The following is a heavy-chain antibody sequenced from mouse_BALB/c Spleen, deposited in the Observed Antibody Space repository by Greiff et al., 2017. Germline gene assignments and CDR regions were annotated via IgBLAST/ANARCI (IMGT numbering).Heavy chain of an antibody. V-gene: IGHV2-6-5*01. Sequence: VHLVESGPGLVAPSQSLSITCTVSGFSLTDYGVSWIRQPPGKGLEWLGVIWGGGSTYYNSALKSRLSISKDNSKSQVFLKMNSLQTDDTAMYYCANLYYGSSYDAMDYWGQGTSVTVSS. CDR1: GFSLTDYG. CDR2: IWGGGST. CDR3: ANLYYGSSYDAMDY. D-gene: IGHD1-1*01. J-gene: IGHJ4*01.